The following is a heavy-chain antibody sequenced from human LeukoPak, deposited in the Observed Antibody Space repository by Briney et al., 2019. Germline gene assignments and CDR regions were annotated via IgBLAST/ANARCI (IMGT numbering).Heavy chain of an antibody. V-gene: IGHV3-30*02. CDR3: AKDLQGIAVAGAYYYYYYMDV. J-gene: IGHJ6*03. CDR1: GFTFSSYG. Sequence: PGGSLRLSCAASGFTFSSYGMHWVRQAPGKGLEWVAFIRYDGSNKYYADSVKGRFTISRDNSKNTLYLQMNSLRAEDTAVYYCAKDLQGIAVAGAYYYYYYMDVWGKGTTVTVSS. D-gene: IGHD6-19*01. CDR2: IRYDGSNK.